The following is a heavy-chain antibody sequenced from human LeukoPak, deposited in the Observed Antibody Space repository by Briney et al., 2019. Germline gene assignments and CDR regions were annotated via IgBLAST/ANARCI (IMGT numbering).Heavy chain of an antibody. CDR1: GGSISSYY. D-gene: IGHD3-22*01. V-gene: IGHV4-59*01. J-gene: IGHJ3*02. Sequence: SETLSLTCTVSGGSISSYYWSWIRQPPGKGLEWIGYIYYSGSTNYNPSLKSRVTVSVDTSKNQFSLKLSSVTAADTAVYYCARRYDSSGYYISDAFDIWGQGTMVTVSS. CDR2: IYYSGST. CDR3: ARRYDSSGYYISDAFDI.